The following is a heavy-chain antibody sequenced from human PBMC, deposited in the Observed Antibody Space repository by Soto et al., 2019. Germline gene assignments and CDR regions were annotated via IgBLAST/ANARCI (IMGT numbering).Heavy chain of an antibody. V-gene: IGHV4-59*01. CDR3: AIGVLVEGTSSTDMFDY. CDR2: VYYSGGT. D-gene: IGHD6-6*01. J-gene: IGHJ4*02. CDR1: GGSISSYY. Sequence: SETLSLTCTVSGGSISSYYWSWIRQPPGKGLEWIGYVYYSGGTNYNPSLKGRVTILLDAPKNQFSLKLSSVIAADTAVYYCAIGVLVEGTSSTDMFDYWGQGTEVTVSS.